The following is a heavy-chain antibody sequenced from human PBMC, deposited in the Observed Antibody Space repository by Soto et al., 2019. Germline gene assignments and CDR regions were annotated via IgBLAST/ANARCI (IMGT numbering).Heavy chain of an antibody. J-gene: IGHJ6*01. CDR3: ARRPPLPCSICLRSYGMDG. D-gene: IGHD1-26*01. Sequence: ASVKVSCKASGYTVTDYYMNWVRQAPGQGLEWMGWINPKSGGTNYAQKFQGRVTMTRDTSIGIVYMELSRLRSDDAAVYYCARRPPLPCSICLRSYGMDGWEGGSTVTVS. V-gene: IGHV1-2*02. CDR1: GYTVTDYY. CDR2: INPKSGGT.